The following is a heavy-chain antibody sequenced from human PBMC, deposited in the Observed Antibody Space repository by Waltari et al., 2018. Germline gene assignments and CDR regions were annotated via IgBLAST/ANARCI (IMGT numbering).Heavy chain of an antibody. CDR3: ARKGGRGYTYGPFYFDS. D-gene: IGHD5-18*01. Sequence: EVQLLEAGGDLVQPGGSLRLSCAAAGFTFSDYWMHWVRQAPGKGLGWVRRINGDCQGITYSDSVQGRFTILRDNTKNTVYLQLNSLRADDTAVYYCARKGGRGYTYGPFYFDSWGRGTLVTVSS. CDR2: INGDCQGI. J-gene: IGHJ4*02. V-gene: IGHV3-74*01. CDR1: GFTFSDYW.